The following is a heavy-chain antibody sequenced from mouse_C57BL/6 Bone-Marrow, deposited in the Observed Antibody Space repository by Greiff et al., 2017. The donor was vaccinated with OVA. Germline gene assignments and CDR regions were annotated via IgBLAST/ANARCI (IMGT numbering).Heavy chain of an antibody. D-gene: IGHD1-3*01. CDR2: INYDGSST. J-gene: IGHJ1*03. V-gene: IGHV5-16*01. Sequence: EVNLVESEGGLVQPGSSMKLSCTASGFTFSDYYMAWVRQVPEKGLEWVANINYDGSSTYYLDSLKSRFIISRDNAKNILYLQMSSLKSEDTATYYCARDKGTGYWYFDVWGTGTTVTVSS. CDR3: ARDKGTGYWYFDV. CDR1: GFTFSDYY.